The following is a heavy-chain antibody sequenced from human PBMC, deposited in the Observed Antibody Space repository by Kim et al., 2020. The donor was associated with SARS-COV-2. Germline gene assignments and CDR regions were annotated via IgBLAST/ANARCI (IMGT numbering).Heavy chain of an antibody. CDR3: ARGLRVGGYSYGVFDY. Sequence: GGSLRLSCAASGFTFSSYSMNWVRQAPGKGLEWVSYISSSSSTIYYADSVKGRFTISRDNAKNSLYLQMNSLRDEDTAVYYCARGLRVGGYSYGVFDYWGGGTLVTAAS. CDR2: ISSSSSTI. CDR1: GFTFSSYS. D-gene: IGHD5-18*01. V-gene: IGHV3-48*02. J-gene: IGHJ4*02.